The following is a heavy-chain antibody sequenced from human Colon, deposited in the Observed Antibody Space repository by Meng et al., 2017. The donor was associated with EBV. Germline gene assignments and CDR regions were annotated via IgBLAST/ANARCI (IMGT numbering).Heavy chain of an antibody. J-gene: IGHJ4*02. CDR1: GGSISSNGYY. V-gene: IGHV4-39*01. D-gene: IGHD3-10*01. CDR2: IYHSGST. Sequence: QVRLQGSGPGLWKPSETLSPTCTVSGGSISSNGYYWDWVRQPPGKGLEWIGAIYHSGSTSYNPSLQSRVTMFVDTSKNQFSLMLTSVTATDTAVYYCARRRGGSGRDCWGQGTLVTVSS. CDR3: ARRRGGSGRDC.